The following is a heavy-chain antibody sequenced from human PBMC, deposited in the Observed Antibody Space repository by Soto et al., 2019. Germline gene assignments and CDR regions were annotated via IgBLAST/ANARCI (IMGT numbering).Heavy chain of an antibody. J-gene: IGHJ4*02. Sequence: GESLKISCKGSGYNFAGYWIAWVRQMPGKGLELMGIIYPSDSDTRYRPSFQGQVTISADKSISSAYLQWSSLRASDTAMYYCARGGVSTRTFDYWGQGTLVTFS. CDR3: ARGGVSTRTFDY. CDR2: IYPSDSDT. CDR1: GYNFAGYW. D-gene: IGHD3-3*01. V-gene: IGHV5-51*01.